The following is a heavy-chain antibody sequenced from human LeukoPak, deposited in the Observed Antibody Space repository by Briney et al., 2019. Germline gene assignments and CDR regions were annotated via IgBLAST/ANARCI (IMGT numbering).Heavy chain of an antibody. V-gene: IGHV1-69*05. CDR2: IIPIFGTA. CDR3: ARERKQLRFLTRWFDP. Sequence: GASVKVSCKASGGTFSSYAISWVRQAPGQGLEWMGGIIPIFGTANYAQKFQGRVTITTDESTSTAYMELSSLRSEETAVYYCARERKQLRFLTRWFDPWGQGTLVTVSS. CDR1: GGTFSSYA. J-gene: IGHJ5*02. D-gene: IGHD3-3*01.